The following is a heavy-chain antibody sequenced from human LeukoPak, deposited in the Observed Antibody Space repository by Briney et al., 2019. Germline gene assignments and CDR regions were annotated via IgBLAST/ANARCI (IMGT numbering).Heavy chain of an antibody. J-gene: IGHJ4*02. CDR2: IYYSGST. CDR3: ARLEKGRGFRGGSSAPPYYFDY. V-gene: IGHV4-59*08. D-gene: IGHD2-2*01. Sequence: SETLSLTCTVTGGSISSYYWSWIRQPPGRGLEWIGYIYYSGSTDYNPSLESRVTISIDTSKSHFSLKLRSVTAADTAVYYCARLEKGRGFRGGSSAPPYYFDYWGQGTLVTVSS. CDR1: GGSISSYY.